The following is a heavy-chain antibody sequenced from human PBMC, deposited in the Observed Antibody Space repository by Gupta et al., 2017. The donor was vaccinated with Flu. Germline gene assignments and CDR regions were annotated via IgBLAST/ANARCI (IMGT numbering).Heavy chain of an antibody. J-gene: IGHJ6*03. D-gene: IGHD2-15*01. CDR1: GGTFETYA. CDR3: TRNQLYQGCSRTSCPFGAYMDV. CDR2: IAPLGGPA. V-gene: IGHV1-69*12. Sequence: QLLQSGAEVKKPGSSVKVPCKVHGGTFETYAVNWVRQAPGQGLQWVGGIAPLGGPARYAEKFQGRVTITVDEPATTAYMEFTSLRFDDTATYYCTRNQLYQGCSRTSCPFGAYMDVWGQGTTVTVSS.